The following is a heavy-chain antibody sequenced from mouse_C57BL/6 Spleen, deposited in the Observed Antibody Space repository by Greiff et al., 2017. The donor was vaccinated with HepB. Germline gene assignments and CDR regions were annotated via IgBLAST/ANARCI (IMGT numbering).Heavy chain of an antibody. Sequence: EVHLVESGGGLVKPGGSLKLSCAASGFTFSSYAMSWVRQTPEKRLEWVATISDGGSYTYYPDNVKGRFTISRDNAKNNLYLQMSHLKSEDTAMYYCARDYYGSSYSYFDYWGQGTTLTVSS. J-gene: IGHJ2*01. CDR3: ARDYYGSSYSYFDY. V-gene: IGHV5-4*01. CDR2: ISDGGSYT. D-gene: IGHD1-1*01. CDR1: GFTFSSYA.